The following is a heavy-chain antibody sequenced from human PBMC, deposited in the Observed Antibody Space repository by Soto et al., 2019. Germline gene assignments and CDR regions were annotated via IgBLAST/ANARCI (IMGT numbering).Heavy chain of an antibody. D-gene: IGHD1-1*01. Sequence: VGSLRLSCAASGFTFSRYEMNWVRQAAGKGLEWVSYISSGGTIRYNADSVRGRFTSARDSAKDSLYLQMNSMRAEDTAVYYCARVLTTQRCYYYGMDVWGQGTTVTVSS. J-gene: IGHJ6*02. CDR3: ARVLTTQRCYYYGMDV. V-gene: IGHV3-48*03. CDR2: ISSGGTIR. CDR1: GFTFSRYE.